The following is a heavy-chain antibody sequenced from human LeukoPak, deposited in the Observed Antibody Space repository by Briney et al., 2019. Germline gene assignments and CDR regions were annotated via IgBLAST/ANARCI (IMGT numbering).Heavy chain of an antibody. J-gene: IGHJ4*02. V-gene: IGHV3-11*01. D-gene: IGHD5-24*01. CDR3: ARESRDGYSPLDY. CDR2: ISSSGSTI. Sequence: PGGSLGLSCAASGFTFSDYYMSWIRQAPGKGLEWVSYISSSGSTIYYADSVKGRFTISRDNAKNSLYLQMNSLRAEDTAVYYCARESRDGYSPLDYWGQGTLVTVSS. CDR1: GFTFSDYY.